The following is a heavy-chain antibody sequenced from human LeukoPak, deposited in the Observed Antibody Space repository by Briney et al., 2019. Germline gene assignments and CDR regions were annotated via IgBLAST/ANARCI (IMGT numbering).Heavy chain of an antibody. Sequence: GGSLRLSCAASGFTFSSYAMSWVRQAPGKGLEWVSAISGSGGSTYYADSVKGRFTISRDNSKNTLYLQMNSLRAEDTAVYYCAKDSPYIHWNDSFYIDYWGQGTLVTVSS. D-gene: IGHD1-1*01. CDR2: ISGSGGST. J-gene: IGHJ4*02. CDR3: AKDSPYIHWNDSFYIDY. V-gene: IGHV3-23*01. CDR1: GFTFSSYA.